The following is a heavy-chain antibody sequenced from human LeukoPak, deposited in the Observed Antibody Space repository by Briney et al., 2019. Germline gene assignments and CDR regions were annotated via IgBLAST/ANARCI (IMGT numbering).Heavy chain of an antibody. D-gene: IGHD2-2*01. CDR2: ISYDGSNK. CDR3: APSSPRLGYYFDY. Sequence: AGRSLRLSCAASGFTFSSYAMHWVRQAPGKGLEWVAVISYDGSNKYYADSVKGRFTISRDSSKNTLYLQMNSLRAEDTAVYYFAPSSPRLGYYFDYWGQGTLVTVSS. CDR1: GFTFSSYA. J-gene: IGHJ4*02. V-gene: IGHV3-30*04.